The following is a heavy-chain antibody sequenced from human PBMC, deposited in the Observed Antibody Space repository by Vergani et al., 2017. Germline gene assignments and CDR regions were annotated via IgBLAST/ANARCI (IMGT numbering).Heavy chain of an antibody. J-gene: IGHJ4*02. CDR2: IYHTGST. V-gene: IGHV4-4*03. CDR1: GGSISGTNW. Sequence: QVQLQESGPGLVKPPGTLSLTCAVSGGSISGTNWWSWVRPSPGKGLEWIASIYHTGSTYYNPSLESRVTISVDTSKNQFSLNVTSVSAADTAVYYCARFHYDVFTVSASYFDYWGQGTLVTVSS. CDR3: ARFHYDVFTVSASYFDY. D-gene: IGHD3-9*01.